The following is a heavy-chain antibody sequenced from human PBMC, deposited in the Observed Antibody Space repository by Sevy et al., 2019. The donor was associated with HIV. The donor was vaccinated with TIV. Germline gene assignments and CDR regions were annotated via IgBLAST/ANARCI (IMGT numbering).Heavy chain of an antibody. CDR3: ARGRITMIKGNWFDP. J-gene: IGHJ5*02. D-gene: IGHD3-22*01. Sequence: SETLSLTCTVSGGSISSYYWSWIRQPPGKGLEWIGYIYYSGSTNYNPSLKSRVTISVDTSKNQFSLKLSSVTAADTAVYYCARGRITMIKGNWFDPWGPGTLVTVSS. CDR1: GGSISSYY. V-gene: IGHV4-59*01. CDR2: IYYSGST.